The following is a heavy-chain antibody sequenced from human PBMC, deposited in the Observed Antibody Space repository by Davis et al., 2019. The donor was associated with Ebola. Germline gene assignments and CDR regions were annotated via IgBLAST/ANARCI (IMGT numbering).Heavy chain of an antibody. CDR2: INPNSGGT. Sequence: ASVKVSCKGSGYTFTGYYMHWVRQAPGQGLEWMGWINPNSGGTNYAQKFQGRVTMTRDTSISTAYMELSRLRSDDTAVYYCARNRGIPAATGYYYYMDVWGKGTTVTVSS. J-gene: IGHJ6*03. D-gene: IGHD2-2*01. CDR3: ARNRGIPAATGYYYYMDV. CDR1: GYTFTGYY. V-gene: IGHV1-2*02.